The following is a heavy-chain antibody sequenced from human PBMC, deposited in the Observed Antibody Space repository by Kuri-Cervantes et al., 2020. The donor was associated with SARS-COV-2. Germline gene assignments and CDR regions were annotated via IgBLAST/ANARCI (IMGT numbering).Heavy chain of an antibody. D-gene: IGHD3-22*01. CDR3: ARSGYYSRGVTYYYMDV. J-gene: IGHJ6*03. Sequence: LRLSCAVYGGSLSDYYWSWIRQPPGKGLEWIGEINPTGGTNYNPSLNSRLTISPDTSRSQFSLKLSSVTAADSAVYYCARSGYYSRGVTYYYMDVWDKGTTVTVSS. CDR1: GGSLSDYY. V-gene: IGHV4-34*01. CDR2: INPTGGT.